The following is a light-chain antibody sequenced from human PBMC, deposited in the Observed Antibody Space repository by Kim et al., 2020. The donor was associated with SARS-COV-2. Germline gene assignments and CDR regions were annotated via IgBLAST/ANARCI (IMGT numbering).Light chain of an antibody. CDR3: QKCDSAPGT. J-gene: IGKJ1*01. V-gene: IGKV1-27*01. CDR2: AES. CDR1: QDISKY. Sequence: SPSVGYRSPIAPRGSQDISKYLACFQLKAGKAPTLLIYAESALQPGVPAWVSGSGSGTDFTLSVTSLQPEDVATYYCQKCDSAPGTFGQGTKV.